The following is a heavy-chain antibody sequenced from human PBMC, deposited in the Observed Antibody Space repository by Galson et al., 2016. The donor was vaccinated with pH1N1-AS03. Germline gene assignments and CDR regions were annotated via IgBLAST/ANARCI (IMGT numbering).Heavy chain of an antibody. Sequence: SLRLSCAASGFNFDKYTMTWVRQAPGKGLEWISSISSNSASTYYADSLKGRFTVSRDNAKNSLYLQMDSLSAEDTAVYYCARTRGVLRSSGEMLSYFDSWGLGSLVTVSS. D-gene: IGHD3-10*01. CDR1: GFNFDKYT. CDR3: ARTRGVLRSSGEMLSYFDS. V-gene: IGHV3-21*01. J-gene: IGHJ4*02. CDR2: ISSNSAST.